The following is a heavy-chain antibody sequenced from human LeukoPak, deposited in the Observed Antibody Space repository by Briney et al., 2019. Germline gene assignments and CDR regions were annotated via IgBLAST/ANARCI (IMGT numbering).Heavy chain of an antibody. V-gene: IGHV4-4*09. CDR1: GGSISSYY. D-gene: IGHD6-13*01. Sequence: PSETLSLTCTVSGGSISSYYWSWIRQPPGKGLAWIGYIYTSGSTNYNPSLKSRVTISVDTSKNQFSLKLSSVTAADTAVYYCANAGYSSSWDASDIWGQGTMVTVSS. CDR3: ANAGYSSSWDASDI. CDR2: IYTSGST. J-gene: IGHJ3*02.